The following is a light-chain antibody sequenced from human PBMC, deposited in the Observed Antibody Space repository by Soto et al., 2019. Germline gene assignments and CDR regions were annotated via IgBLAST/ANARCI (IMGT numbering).Light chain of an antibody. CDR2: EVY. J-gene: IGLJ1*01. V-gene: IGLV2-8*01. CDR1: SSEDSGYNY. CDR3: SSYVGTNSYV. Sequence: QSALTQPPSASGSPGQSVTISCSGTSSEDSGYNYVSWYQHHPGKAPKLIIYEVYKRPSGVPDRFSGSKSGNTAALTVSGLQAEDEADYYCSSYVGTNSYVFGTGTKVTVL.